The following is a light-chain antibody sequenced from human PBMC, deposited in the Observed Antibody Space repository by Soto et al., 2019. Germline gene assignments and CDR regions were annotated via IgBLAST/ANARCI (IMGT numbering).Light chain of an antibody. CDR2: EVS. CDR3: NSYTSDNRDYV. V-gene: IGLV2-14*01. Sequence: QSALTQPASVSGSPGQSITISCTGSGSDVGAYTSVSWYQQHPGNAPKLMIYEVSNRPSGVSRRFSGSKSGNTASLTLSGLQAEDEAHYYCNSYTSDNRDYVFGTGTKVTVL. CDR1: GSDVGAYTS. J-gene: IGLJ1*01.